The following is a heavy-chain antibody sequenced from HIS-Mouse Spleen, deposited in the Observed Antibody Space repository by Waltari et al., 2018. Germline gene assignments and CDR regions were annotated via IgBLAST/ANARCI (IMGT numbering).Heavy chain of an antibody. CDR3: AKDGGIVGATGSSWFDP. CDR2: IWYDGSNK. Sequence: QVQLVESGGGVVQPGRSLRLSCEASGFTFGGYAMPWVRQAPGRGLGWVAVIWYDGSNKYYADSVKGRFTISRDNSKNTLYLQMNSLRAEDTAVYYCAKDGGIVGATGSSWFDPWGQGTLVTVSS. V-gene: IGHV3-33*06. J-gene: IGHJ5*02. D-gene: IGHD1-26*01. CDR1: GFTFGGYA.